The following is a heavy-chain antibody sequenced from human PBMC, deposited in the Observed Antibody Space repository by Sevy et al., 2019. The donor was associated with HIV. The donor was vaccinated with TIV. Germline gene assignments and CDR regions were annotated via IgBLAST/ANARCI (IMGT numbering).Heavy chain of an antibody. D-gene: IGHD5-18*01. V-gene: IGHV3-66*01. J-gene: IGHJ4*02. CDR3: ARGKSGYGYALNY. CDR2: IYSDETT. CDR1: GFSVNSNY. Sequence: GGSLRLSCAASGFSVNSNYMTWVRHAPGKGLEGVSVIYSDETTYHADSVKDRFTISRDNSKNMLYLQMSSLRAEDTAIYYCARGKSGYGYALNYWGQGTLVTVSS.